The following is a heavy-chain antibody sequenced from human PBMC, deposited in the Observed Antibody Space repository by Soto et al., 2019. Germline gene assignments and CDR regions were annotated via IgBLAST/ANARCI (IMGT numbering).Heavy chain of an antibody. Sequence: SVKVSCKASGGTFSSYAISWVRQAPGQGLEWMGGIIPIFGTANYAQKFQGRVTITADESTSTAYMELSSLRSEDTALYYCARGDYGGYVTDYWGQGTLVTVSS. J-gene: IGHJ4*02. CDR1: GGTFSSYA. CDR2: IIPIFGTA. D-gene: IGHD5-12*01. V-gene: IGHV1-69*13. CDR3: ARGDYGGYVTDY.